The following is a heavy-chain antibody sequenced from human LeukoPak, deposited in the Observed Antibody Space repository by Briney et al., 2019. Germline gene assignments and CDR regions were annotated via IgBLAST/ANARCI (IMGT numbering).Heavy chain of an antibody. V-gene: IGHV1-69*04. CDR1: GYTFTSYD. D-gene: IGHD1-7*01. Sequence: SVKVSCKASGYTFTSYDINWVRQATGQGLEWMGRIIPILGIANYAQKFQGRVTITADKSTSTAYMELSSLRSEDTAVYYCARVPRYNWNYGFDYWGQGTLVTVSS. J-gene: IGHJ4*02. CDR2: IIPILGIA. CDR3: ARVPRYNWNYGFDY.